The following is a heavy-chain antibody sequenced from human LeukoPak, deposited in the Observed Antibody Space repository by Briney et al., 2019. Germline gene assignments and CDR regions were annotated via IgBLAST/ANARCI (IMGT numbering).Heavy chain of an antibody. J-gene: IGHJ4*02. CDR2: ISSSSSYI. CDR1: GFTFSSYS. CDR3: ARDHDSSSCPYFDY. V-gene: IGHV3-21*01. Sequence: GGSLRLSCAASGFTFSSYSMNWVRQAPGKGLEWVSSISSSSSYIYYADSVKGRFTISRDNAKNSLYLQMNSLRAEDTAVYYCARDHDSSSCPYFDYWGQGTLVTVSS. D-gene: IGHD6-13*01.